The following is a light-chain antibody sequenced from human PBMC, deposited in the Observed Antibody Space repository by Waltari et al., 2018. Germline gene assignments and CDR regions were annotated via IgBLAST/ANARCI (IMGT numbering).Light chain of an antibody. J-gene: IGKJ1*01. Sequence: EIVLTQSPATLSLSPGERATLSCRASQRVSSYLAWYQQKPGQAPRPLIYVGSNRATGIPARFSGSGSGTDFTLTISSLEPEDFAVYYCQQRSNWPLHWTFGQGTKVEIK. CDR2: VGS. V-gene: IGKV3-11*01. CDR1: QRVSSY. CDR3: QQRSNWPLHWT.